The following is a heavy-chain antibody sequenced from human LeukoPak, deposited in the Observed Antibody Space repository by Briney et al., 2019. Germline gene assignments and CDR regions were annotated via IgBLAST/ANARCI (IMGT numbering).Heavy chain of an antibody. CDR2: IIPIFGTA. CDR1: GGTFSSCA. D-gene: IGHD5-24*01. V-gene: IGHV1-69*05. Sequence: SVKVSCKASGGTFSSCAISWVRQAPGQGLEWMGRIIPIFGTANYAQKFQGRVTITTDESTSTAYMELSSLRSEDTAVYYCAVRTEEGDGPPWVAFDIWGQGTMVTVSS. J-gene: IGHJ3*02. CDR3: AVRTEEGDGPPWVAFDI.